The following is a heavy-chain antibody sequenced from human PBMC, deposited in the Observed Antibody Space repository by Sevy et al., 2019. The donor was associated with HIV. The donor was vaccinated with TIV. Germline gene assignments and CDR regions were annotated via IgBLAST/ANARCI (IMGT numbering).Heavy chain of an antibody. CDR2: IYYNGHI. J-gene: IGHJ4*02. CDR3: AGENAWGRGYS. D-gene: IGHD1-26*01. Sequence: SETLSLTCTVSGGSITSLYWNWIRQPPGKGLEWIANIYYNGHINYNPSLKSRVTLSFDTSKNKFSLMLSSVPAADTAMYYCAGENAWGRGYSWGQGTLVTVSS. CDR1: GGSITSLY. V-gene: IGHV4-59*08.